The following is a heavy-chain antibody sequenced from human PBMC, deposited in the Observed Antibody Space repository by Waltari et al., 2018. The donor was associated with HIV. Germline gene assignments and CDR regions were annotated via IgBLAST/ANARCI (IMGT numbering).Heavy chain of an antibody. CDR3: VKSTFLGVMPADYFDV. J-gene: IGHJ1*01. V-gene: IGHV4-4*07. CDR1: GGSISGYY. CDR2: MYLRGRP. Sequence: QVQVQESGPGLVGPSETLSLTCSVYGGSISGYYWSWIRHTVANKMRPARKLEWLGRMYLRGRPDIRGDSSRRSMYMDTSRNQVSLKVRSVTAADSVRYYCVKSTFLGVMPADYFDVWGPGTLVTVSS. D-gene: IGHD3-16*01.